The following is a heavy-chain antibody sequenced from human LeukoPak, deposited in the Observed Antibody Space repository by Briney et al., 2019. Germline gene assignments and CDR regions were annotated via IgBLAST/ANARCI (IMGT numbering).Heavy chain of an antibody. J-gene: IGHJ6*03. Sequence: PSQTLSLTCTVSGGSISSGDYYWSWIRQPPGKGLEWIGYIYYSGSTYYNPSLKSRVTISVDTSKNQFSLKLSSVTAADTAVYYCARDHSSILGGPAWRRGDYYMDVWGKGTTVTVSS. CDR1: GGSISSGDYY. CDR2: IYYSGST. V-gene: IGHV4-30-4*08. CDR3: ARDHSSILGGPAWRRGDYYMDV. D-gene: IGHD3-3*02.